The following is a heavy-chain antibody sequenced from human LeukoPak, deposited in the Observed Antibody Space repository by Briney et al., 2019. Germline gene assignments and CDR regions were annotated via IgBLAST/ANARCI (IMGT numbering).Heavy chain of an antibody. Sequence: GVPLRLLCGASGFTLSSFAMQGVPQPPGKGVVWVAVIWYDGSNKYYAESVKGRFTIARDNFKNTLYLQMNSLRAEDTAVYYCARYGDANFDYWGQGTLVTVSS. D-gene: IGHD4-17*01. J-gene: IGHJ4*02. CDR1: GFTLSSFA. CDR3: ARYGDANFDY. V-gene: IGHV3-30-3*01. CDR2: IWYDGSNK.